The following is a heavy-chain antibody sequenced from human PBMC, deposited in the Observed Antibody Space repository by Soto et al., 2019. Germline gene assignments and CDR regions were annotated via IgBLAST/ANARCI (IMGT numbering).Heavy chain of an antibody. CDR3: ARGTVVTHFDY. Sequence: QVQLVQSGAEEKKPGASVKVSCKASGYTFTSYAMHWVRQAPGRSLEWMGWISAGNGNTKYSQKFQGRVTITRDTSASTAYMELSRLRSEDTAVYYCARGTVVTHFDYWGQGTLVTVSS. CDR1: GYTFTSYA. J-gene: IGHJ4*02. CDR2: ISAGNGNT. V-gene: IGHV1-3*05. D-gene: IGHD2-15*01.